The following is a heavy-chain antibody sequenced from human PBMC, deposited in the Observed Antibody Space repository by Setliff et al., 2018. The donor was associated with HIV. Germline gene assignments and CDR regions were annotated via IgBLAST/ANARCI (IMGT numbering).Heavy chain of an antibody. J-gene: IGHJ4*02. CDR2: IHHSGRT. D-gene: IGHD2-15*01. CDR1: GGSISSSDW. V-gene: IGHV4-4*02. Sequence: TLSLTCAVSGGSISSSDWWTWVRQPPGRGLEWIGEIHHSGRTNYNPSLKSRVTISVDQSENQFSLRLSSVTAADTAVYYCARSSYCSGGSCSTFAYWGQGTLVTVSS. CDR3: ARSSYCSGGSCSTFAY.